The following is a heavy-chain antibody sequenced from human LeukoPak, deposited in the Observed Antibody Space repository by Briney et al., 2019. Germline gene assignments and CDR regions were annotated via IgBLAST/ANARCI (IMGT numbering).Heavy chain of an antibody. CDR3: AEEDNPGDAFDI. Sequence: SVKVSCKASGGTFSNYAISWVRQAPGQGLGWMGGIIPIFGTANYAQKFQGRVTITADESTSTAYMELSSLTSEDTAVYYCAEEDNPGDAFDIWGQGTMVTVSS. J-gene: IGHJ3*02. CDR1: GGTFSNYA. D-gene: IGHD1-14*01. V-gene: IGHV1-69*13. CDR2: IIPIFGTA.